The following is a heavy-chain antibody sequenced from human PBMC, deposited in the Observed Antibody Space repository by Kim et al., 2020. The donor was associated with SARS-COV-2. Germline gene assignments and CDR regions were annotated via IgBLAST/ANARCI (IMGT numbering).Heavy chain of an antibody. D-gene: IGHD7-27*01. Sequence: GGSLRLSCAASGFTFSGYAMSWVRQAPGKGLEWVSGISGGGTVTYYADSVKGRFTISRDNSKNTLYVQMNSLRADDTAVYYCAKVGTGYWYFDFWGRGTLVTVSS. CDR3: AKVGTGYWYFDF. J-gene: IGHJ2*01. CDR1: GFTFSGYA. V-gene: IGHV3-23*01. CDR2: ISGGGTVT.